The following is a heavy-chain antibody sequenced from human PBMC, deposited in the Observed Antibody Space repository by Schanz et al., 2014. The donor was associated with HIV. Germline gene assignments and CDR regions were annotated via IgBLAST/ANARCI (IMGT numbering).Heavy chain of an antibody. CDR2: IWYDGSNK. CDR1: GFTFSSYS. D-gene: IGHD1-7*01. J-gene: IGHJ6*02. CDR3: AKDRITGTTGVPYYYYGMDV. V-gene: IGHV3-30*02. Sequence: QVQLVDSGGGLVKPGGSLRLSCAASGFTFSSYSMNWVRQAPGKGLEWVAVIWYDGSNKYYADSVKGRFTISRDNSKNTLYLQMNSLRAEDTAVYYCAKDRITGTTGVPYYYYGMDVWGQGTTVTVSS.